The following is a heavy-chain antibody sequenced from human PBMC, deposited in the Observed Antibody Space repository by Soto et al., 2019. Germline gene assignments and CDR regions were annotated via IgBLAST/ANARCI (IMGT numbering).Heavy chain of an antibody. CDR2: IRSKANSYAT. CDR3: TIPQVGAADSYYYYGMDV. Sequence: PGGSLRLSCAASGFTFSGSAMHWVRQASGKGLEWVGRIRSKANSYATAYAASVKGRFTISRDDSKNTAYLQMNSLKTEDTAVYYCTIPQVGAADSYYYYGMDVWGQGTTVTVSS. J-gene: IGHJ6*02. D-gene: IGHD1-26*01. CDR1: GFTFSGSA. V-gene: IGHV3-73*01.